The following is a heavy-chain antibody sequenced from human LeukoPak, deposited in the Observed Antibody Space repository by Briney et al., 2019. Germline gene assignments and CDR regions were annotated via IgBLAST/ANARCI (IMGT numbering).Heavy chain of an antibody. Sequence: SDTLSLTCTVSGGSISTYSWSWIRQPPGKGLEWIGYIYSSGSTNYNPSLKSRVTISVDTSKNQFSLNLSSVTAADTAVYYCARRYGSGDYFDYWGQGTLVTVSS. J-gene: IGHJ4*02. D-gene: IGHD3-10*01. CDR1: GGSISTYS. CDR3: ARRYGSGDYFDY. CDR2: IYSSGST. V-gene: IGHV4-59*07.